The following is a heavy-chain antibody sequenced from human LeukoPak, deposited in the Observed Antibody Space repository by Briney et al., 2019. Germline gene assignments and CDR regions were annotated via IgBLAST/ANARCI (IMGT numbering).Heavy chain of an antibody. J-gene: IGHJ3*02. Sequence: GASVKVSCKASVGTFSSYAISWVRQAPGQGLEWMGGIIPIFGTANYAQKFQGRVTITTDESTSTAYMELSSLRSEDTAVYYCARGTITMMVVGDPFDIWGQGTMVTVSS. D-gene: IGHD3-22*01. CDR2: IIPIFGTA. V-gene: IGHV1-69*05. CDR1: VGTFSSYA. CDR3: ARGTITMMVVGDPFDI.